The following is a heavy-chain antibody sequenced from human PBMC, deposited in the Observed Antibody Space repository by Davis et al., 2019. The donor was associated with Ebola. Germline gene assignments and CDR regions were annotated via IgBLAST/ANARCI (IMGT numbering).Heavy chain of an antibody. CDR1: GFTFSSYS. J-gene: IGHJ4*02. D-gene: IGHD3-3*01. CDR3: ASFITIFGVVMAEYFDY. Sequence: GESLKISCAASGFTFSSYSMNWVRQAPGKGLEWVSSISSSSSYIYYADSVKGRFTISRDNAKNSLYLQMNSLRAEDTAVYYCASFITIFGVVMAEYFDYWGQGTVVTVSS. CDR2: ISSSSSYI. V-gene: IGHV3-21*01.